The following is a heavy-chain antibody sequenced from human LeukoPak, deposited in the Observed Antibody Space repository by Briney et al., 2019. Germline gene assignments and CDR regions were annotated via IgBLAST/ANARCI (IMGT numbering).Heavy chain of an antibody. CDR1: GFTFSSYA. Sequence: GGSLRLSCAASGFTFSSYAMHWVRQAPGKGLEWVAVISYDGSNKYYADSVKGRFTISRDNSKNTLYLQMNSLRAEDTAVYYCAKDQVDYDFWSGYYPYYYGMDVWGQGTTVTVSS. J-gene: IGHJ6*02. CDR2: ISYDGSNK. CDR3: AKDQVDYDFWSGYYPYYYGMDV. D-gene: IGHD3-3*01. V-gene: IGHV3-30-3*01.